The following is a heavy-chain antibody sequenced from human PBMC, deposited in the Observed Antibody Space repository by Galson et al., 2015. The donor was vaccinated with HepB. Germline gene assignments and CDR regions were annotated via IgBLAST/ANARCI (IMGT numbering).Heavy chain of an antibody. CDR2: ISRGGDTT. Sequence: SLRLSCAASGLTFSSYDMNWVRQAPGKGLEWVSYISRGGDTTYYADSVKGRFTISRDNSKNSLYLQMNSLRAEDTALYYCATVGRSKVTGLWGRGTLVTVSS. V-gene: IGHV3-48*03. J-gene: IGHJ2*01. D-gene: IGHD5-18*01. CDR1: GLTFSSYD. CDR3: ATVGRSKVTGL.